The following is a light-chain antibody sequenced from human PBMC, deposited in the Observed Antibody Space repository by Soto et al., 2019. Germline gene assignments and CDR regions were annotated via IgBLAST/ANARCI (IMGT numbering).Light chain of an antibody. CDR3: QSYDTSLSALV. CDR1: SSNIGAGYD. J-gene: IGLJ3*02. V-gene: IGLV1-40*01. Sequence: QSVLTQPPSVSGAPGQRVTISCTGASSNIGAGYDVHWYQQFPGTGPKLLIYANTNRPSGVPDRFSGSKSDTSASLAITGLQAGDEGDYYCQSYDTSLSALVFGGGTKLTVL. CDR2: ANT.